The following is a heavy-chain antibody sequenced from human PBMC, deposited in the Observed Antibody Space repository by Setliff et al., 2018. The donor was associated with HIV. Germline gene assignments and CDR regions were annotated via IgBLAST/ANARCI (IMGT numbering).Heavy chain of an antibody. V-gene: IGHV4-39*01. Sequence: KPSETLSLTCTVSGGSISRSSYYWSWIRQPPGKGLEWIGSIYYSGSTYYNPSLKSRVTISVDTSKNQVSLKLSSVTAADTAVYYCASRALGYCRSTSCLNWFDPWGQGTLVTVSS. D-gene: IGHD2-2*01. J-gene: IGHJ5*02. CDR2: IYYSGST. CDR1: GGSISRSSYY. CDR3: ASRALGYCRSTSCLNWFDP.